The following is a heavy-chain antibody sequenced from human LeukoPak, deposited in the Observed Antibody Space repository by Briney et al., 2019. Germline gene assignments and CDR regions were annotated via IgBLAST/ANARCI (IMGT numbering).Heavy chain of an antibody. Sequence: GGSLRLSCAASGFTFSSYGMSWVRQAPGKGLEWVSGISNSGGTTYYTDSVKGRFTISRDNSKNTLYLQMNSLRAEDTALYYCAKDRNSGNYYQTGDFHYWGQGILVTVSS. CDR1: GFTFSSYG. CDR3: AKDRNSGNYYQTGDFHY. V-gene: IGHV3-23*01. CDR2: ISNSGGTT. D-gene: IGHD1-26*01. J-gene: IGHJ4*02.